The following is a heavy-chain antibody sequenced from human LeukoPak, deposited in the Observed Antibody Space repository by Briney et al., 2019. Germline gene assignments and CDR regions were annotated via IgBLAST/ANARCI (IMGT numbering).Heavy chain of an antibody. CDR2: IYYSGST. D-gene: IGHD6-13*01. V-gene: IGHV4-30-4*08. CDR1: GGSISSGDYY. CDR3: ARVSGQQLYFY. Sequence: SETLSLTCTVSGGSISSGDYYWSWIRQPPGKGLEWIGYIYYSGSTYYNPSLKSRVTISVDTSKNQFSLKLSSVTAADTAVYYRARVSGQQLYFYWGQGTLVTVSS. J-gene: IGHJ4*02.